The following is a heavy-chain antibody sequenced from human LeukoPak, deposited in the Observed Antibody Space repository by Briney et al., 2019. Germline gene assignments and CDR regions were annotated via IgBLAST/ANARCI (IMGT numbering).Heavy chain of an antibody. CDR1: GYTFTGYY. D-gene: IGHD5-18*01. CDR3: ARDHGYGGWFDP. V-gene: IGHV1-2*02. J-gene: IGHJ5*02. Sequence: ASSVNVSCKASGYTFTGYYMHKLRQAPGQGLDWMGWINPNRGGTNYAQKFQGSVTMTRDTSISTAYLDLSRPRSDDTAVYYCARDHGYGGWFDPWGQGTLVTVSS. CDR2: INPNRGGT.